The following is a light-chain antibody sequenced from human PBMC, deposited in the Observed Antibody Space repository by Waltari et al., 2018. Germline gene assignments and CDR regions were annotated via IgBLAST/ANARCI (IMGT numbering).Light chain of an antibody. V-gene: IGKV3-20*01. CDR3: HQYAYSRT. CDR2: SAP. J-gene: IGKJ1*01. CDR1: QYIDSRH. Sequence: IVLTQSPGTLSLSPGERATLSCRASQYIDSRHLGWYQQKPAQPPRLLIFSAPTRANGVPVRFSGSGSGTNFTLTISRLEPEDFAVFFCHQYAYSRTFGQGTRV.